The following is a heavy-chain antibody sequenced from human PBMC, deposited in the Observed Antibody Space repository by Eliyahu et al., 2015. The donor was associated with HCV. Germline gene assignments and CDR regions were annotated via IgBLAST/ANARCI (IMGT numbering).Heavy chain of an antibody. CDR3: ARGQCSSPSCYFDY. V-gene: IGHV4-34*01. Sequence: FSGYYWSWIRQPPGKGLEWIGEINHSGSTDYNPSLKSRVTVSVDTSKNQFSLKVSSVTAADTAVYYCARGQCSSPSCYFDYWSQGTPVTVSS. CDR1: FSGYY. CDR2: INHSGST. J-gene: IGHJ4*02. D-gene: IGHD2-2*01.